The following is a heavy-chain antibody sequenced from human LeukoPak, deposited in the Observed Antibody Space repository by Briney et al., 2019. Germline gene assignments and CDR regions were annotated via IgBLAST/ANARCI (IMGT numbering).Heavy chain of an antibody. D-gene: IGHD3-10*01. V-gene: IGHV1-2*02. CDR1: WYTFTGFY. Sequence: GGSVKVSRKASWYTFTGFYIHWGRPAPGQRGWWVGWVNPNSGGTHYAQKFQGRVTMTRDTSISTAYMDLSRLRSDDTAVYYCARPNGSGSYYAGAYDYWGQGTLVTVSS. CDR3: ARPNGSGSYYAGAYDY. CDR2: VNPNSGGT. J-gene: IGHJ4*02.